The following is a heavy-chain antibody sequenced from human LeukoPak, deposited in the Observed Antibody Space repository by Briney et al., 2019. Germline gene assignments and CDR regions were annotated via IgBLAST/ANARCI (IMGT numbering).Heavy chain of an antibody. Sequence: SQTLSLTCTVSGGSISSGGYYWSWIRQHPGKGLEWIGYIYYSGSTYYNPSLKSRVTISVDTSKNQFSLKLSSVAAADTAVYYCASLDDYGDKLDYWGQGTLVTVSS. D-gene: IGHD4-17*01. CDR2: IYYSGST. V-gene: IGHV4-31*03. J-gene: IGHJ4*02. CDR3: ASLDDYGDKLDY. CDR1: GGSISSGGYY.